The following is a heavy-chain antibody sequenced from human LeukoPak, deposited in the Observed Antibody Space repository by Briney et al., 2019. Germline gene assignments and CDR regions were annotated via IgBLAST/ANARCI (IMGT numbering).Heavy chain of an antibody. CDR3: ARDLGYSYGSPLDY. Sequence: ASVKVSCKASGYTFTGYYMHWVRQAPGQGLEWMGWINPNSGGTNYAQKFQGRVTMTGDTSISTAYMELSRLRSDDTAVYYCARDLGYSYGSPLDYWGQGTLVTVSP. J-gene: IGHJ4*02. CDR2: INPNSGGT. CDR1: GYTFTGYY. D-gene: IGHD5-18*01. V-gene: IGHV1-2*02.